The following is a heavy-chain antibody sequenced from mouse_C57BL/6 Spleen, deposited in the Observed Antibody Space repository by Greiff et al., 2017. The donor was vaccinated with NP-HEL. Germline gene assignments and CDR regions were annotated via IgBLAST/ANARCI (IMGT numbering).Heavy chain of an antibody. CDR2: SNPNTGGT. CDR3: ARRDGYGYYAMDY. CDR1: GYTFTDYN. J-gene: IGHJ4*01. D-gene: IGHD2-2*01. Sequence: EVQLQQSGPELVKPGASVKIPCKASGYTFTDYNMDWVKQSHGKSLEWIGDSNPNTGGTIYNQKFKGKARLTVDKSSSTAYMELRSLTSEDTAVYYCARRDGYGYYAMDYWGQGTSVTVSS. V-gene: IGHV1-18*01.